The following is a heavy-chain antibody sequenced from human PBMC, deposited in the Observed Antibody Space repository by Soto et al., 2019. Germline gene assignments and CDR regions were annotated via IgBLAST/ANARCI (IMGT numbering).Heavy chain of an antibody. Sequence: GSLILSCAPSGFTFSSDVMHWVRQAPGKGLEWVAVVHYDGTKKYYADSVRGRFTISRDNSENILYLQMNSLRPDDTAVYFCARETSYDFWSGPQTMDVWGQGTTVTVSS. CDR1: GFTFSSDV. D-gene: IGHD3-3*01. V-gene: IGHV3-33*01. CDR3: ARETSYDFWSGPQTMDV. J-gene: IGHJ6*02. CDR2: VHYDGTKK.